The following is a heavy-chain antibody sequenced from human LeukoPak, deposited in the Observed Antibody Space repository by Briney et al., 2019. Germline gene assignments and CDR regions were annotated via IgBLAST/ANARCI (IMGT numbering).Heavy chain of an antibody. CDR1: GGTFSSYA. CDR2: IIPIFGTA. Sequence: ASVKVSCKASGGTFSSYAISWVRQAPGQGLEWMGGIIPIFGTANYAQKFQGRVTITADKSTSTAYMELSSLRSEDTAVYYCARGANSSSWYANWFDPWGQGTLVTVSS. V-gene: IGHV1-69*06. CDR3: ARGANSSSWYANWFDP. D-gene: IGHD6-13*01. J-gene: IGHJ5*02.